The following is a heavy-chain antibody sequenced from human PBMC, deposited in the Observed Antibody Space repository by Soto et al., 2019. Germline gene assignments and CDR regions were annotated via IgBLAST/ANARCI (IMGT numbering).Heavy chain of an antibody. Sequence: SVKVSCKASGCTFSSYAISWVRQAPGQGLEWMGGIIPIFGTANYAQKFQGRVTITADESTSAAYMELSSLRSEDTAVYYWARSGYSYGPPSNYYYGMDVWGQGTTVTVSS. J-gene: IGHJ6*02. D-gene: IGHD5-18*01. V-gene: IGHV1-69*13. CDR2: IIPIFGTA. CDR3: ARSGYSYGPPSNYYYGMDV. CDR1: GCTFSSYA.